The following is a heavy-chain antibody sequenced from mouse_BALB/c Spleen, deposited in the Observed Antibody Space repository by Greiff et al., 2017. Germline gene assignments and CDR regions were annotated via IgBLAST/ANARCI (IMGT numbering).Heavy chain of an antibody. V-gene: IGHV1-4*01. CDR2: INPSSGYT. CDR3: ARYYGHVGAMDY. Sequence: QVQLQQSGAELARPGASVKMSCKASGYTFTSYTMHWVKQRPGQGLEWIGYINPSSGYTNYNQKFKDKATLTADKSSSTAYMQLSSLTSEDSVVYYCARYYGHVGAMDYWGQGTSVTVSS. J-gene: IGHJ4*01. CDR1: GYTFTSYT. D-gene: IGHD1-1*01.